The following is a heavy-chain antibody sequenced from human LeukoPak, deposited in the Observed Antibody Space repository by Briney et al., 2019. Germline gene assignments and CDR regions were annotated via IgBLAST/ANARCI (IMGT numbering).Heavy chain of an antibody. CDR2: FYYNGST. D-gene: IGHD4-11*01. V-gene: IGHV4-39*01. Sequence: KPSETLSLTCAVSGGSISSRSYYWGWIRQPPGKGLECIGSFYYNGSTYSNPSLKGRVTISVDTSKNQFSLKLSSVTAADTAVYYCARRGVTGEYFDYWGPGTLVTVSS. J-gene: IGHJ4*02. CDR1: GGSISSRSYY. CDR3: ARRGVTGEYFDY.